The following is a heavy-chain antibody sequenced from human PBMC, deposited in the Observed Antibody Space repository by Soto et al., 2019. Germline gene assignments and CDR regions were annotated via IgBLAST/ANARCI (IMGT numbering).Heavy chain of an antibody. D-gene: IGHD6-13*01. CDR3: AMSHNSSWFDYGMDV. Sequence: QVQLVQSGAEVKKPGASVKVYCKASGYTFSSYGISWVRQAPGQGLEWMGWINTYNGNTDYAQEFQGRVTMTTDTSTTTAYMEPRSLRSDDTALYFCAMSHNSSWFDYGMDVWGQGTTVTVSS. CDR2: INTYNGNT. CDR1: GYTFSSYG. V-gene: IGHV1-18*01. J-gene: IGHJ6*02.